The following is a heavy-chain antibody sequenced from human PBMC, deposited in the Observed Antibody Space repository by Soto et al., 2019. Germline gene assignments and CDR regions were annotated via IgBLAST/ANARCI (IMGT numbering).Heavy chain of an antibody. CDR2: IYWDDDK. Sequence: QITLNESGPTQVKPRQTLTLTCTFSGFSLTTSGVGVGWIRQSPGKAPEWLALIYWDDDKRYSPSLQSRLTITKDTSQNQVVLTMADLDPADTATYYCAHRVLRTVFGLVTTTAIYFDSWGQGTPVAVSS. J-gene: IGHJ4*02. D-gene: IGHD3-3*01. CDR3: AHRVLRTVFGLVTTTAIYFDS. V-gene: IGHV2-5*02. CDR1: GFSLTTSGVG.